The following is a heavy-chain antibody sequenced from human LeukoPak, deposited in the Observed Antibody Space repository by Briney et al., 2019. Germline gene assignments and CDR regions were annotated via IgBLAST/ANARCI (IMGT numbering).Heavy chain of an antibody. CDR1: GYTFTSYD. CDR2: MNPNSGNT. D-gene: IGHD3-16*02. J-gene: IGHJ5*02. CDR3: ARGPIVRLPSSFDP. Sequence: ASVKVSCKASGYTFTSYDINWVRQATGQGLEWMGWMNPNSGNTGSAQRFQGRVTMTRDTSISTAYMELSSLTSEDTAVYYCARGPIVRLPSSFDPWGQGTLVTVSS. V-gene: IGHV1-8*01.